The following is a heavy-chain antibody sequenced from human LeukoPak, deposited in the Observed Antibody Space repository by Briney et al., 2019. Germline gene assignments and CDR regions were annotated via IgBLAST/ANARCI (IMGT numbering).Heavy chain of an antibody. CDR2: ISRSGGST. CDR1: GFTFSSYA. V-gene: IGHV3-23*01. Sequence: PGAPLRLSSAASGFTFSSYAMSWVRQAPGNGVEWVTAISRSGGSTYYADSVKGRFTISRENSKNTLYLQMNSLRAEDTAVYYCAYTGMDVWGQGTTVTVSS. CDR3: AYTGMDV. J-gene: IGHJ6*02.